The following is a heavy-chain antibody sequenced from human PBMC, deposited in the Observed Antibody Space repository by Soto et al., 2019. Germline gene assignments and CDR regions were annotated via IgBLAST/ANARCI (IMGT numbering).Heavy chain of an antibody. CDR2: ISPTSEYI. D-gene: IGHD3-22*01. CDR1: GFSFSRHS. Sequence: GGSLRLSCAASGFSFSRHSMNWVRQAPGKGLEWVSSISPTSEYIYHADSVKGRFTISRDNAKNSLYLQMDSLRTDDTAVYYCARKSYYVDSGFYDYWGQGALVTAPQ. J-gene: IGHJ4*02. CDR3: ARKSYYVDSGFYDY. V-gene: IGHV3-21*01.